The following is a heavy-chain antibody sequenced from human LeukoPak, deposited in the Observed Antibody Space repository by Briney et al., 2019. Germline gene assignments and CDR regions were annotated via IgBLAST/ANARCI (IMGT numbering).Heavy chain of an antibody. D-gene: IGHD6-19*01. Sequence: GGSLRLSCAASGFTFSNAWMSWVRQAPGKGLEWVGRIKSKTDGGTTDYAAPVKGRFTISRDVSKTTLYLQMNSLKTEDSAVYYCTSADHSSGRYYFDYWGQGTLVTVSS. J-gene: IGHJ4*02. CDR2: IKSKTDGGTT. V-gene: IGHV3-15*01. CDR3: TSADHSSGRYYFDY. CDR1: GFTFSNAW.